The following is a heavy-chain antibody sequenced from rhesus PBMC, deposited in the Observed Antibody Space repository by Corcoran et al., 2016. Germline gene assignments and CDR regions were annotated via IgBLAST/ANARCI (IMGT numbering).Heavy chain of an antibody. Sequence: EVRLVESGGGLVQPGGSLRLSCAASGFTLTDHYMRWVRQAPGKGREWVGFIRIKDQGGKEEDASSVIGRFTSSREDSKGIASLQMNSLKTEDTAGYYCARGGRYFDYWGQGVLVTVSS. V-gene: IGHV3-116*02. J-gene: IGHJ4*01. CDR1: GFTLTDHY. CDR3: ARGGRYFDY. CDR2: IRIKDQGGKE.